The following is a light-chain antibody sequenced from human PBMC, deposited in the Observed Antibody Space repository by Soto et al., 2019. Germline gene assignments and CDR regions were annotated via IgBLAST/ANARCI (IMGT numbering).Light chain of an antibody. V-gene: IGLV2-14*01. CDR3: SSYTSRSSSTCV. J-gene: IGLJ1*01. CDR1: SSDVGGYNY. CDR2: DVS. Sequence: QSVLTEPASVSGSRGQSITISCTGTSSDVGGYNYVSWYQQHPGKAPKLMIYDVSNRPSGVSNRFSGSKSGNTASLTISGFQAEDEADYYCSSYTSRSSSTCVFGTGTKVTVL.